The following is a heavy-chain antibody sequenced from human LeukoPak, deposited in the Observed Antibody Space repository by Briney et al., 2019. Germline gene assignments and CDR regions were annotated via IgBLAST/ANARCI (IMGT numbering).Heavy chain of an antibody. CDR1: GGSISSSSYY. Sequence: SETLSLTCTVSGGSISSSSYYWGWIRQPPGRGLEWIGNIYYSGSTYYNPSLKSRVTISVDTSKNQFSLKLSSVTAADTAVYYCARVSRYFDWLLGLFDPWGQGTLVTVSS. V-gene: IGHV4-39*07. CDR2: IYYSGST. D-gene: IGHD3-9*01. J-gene: IGHJ5*02. CDR3: ARVSRYFDWLLGLFDP.